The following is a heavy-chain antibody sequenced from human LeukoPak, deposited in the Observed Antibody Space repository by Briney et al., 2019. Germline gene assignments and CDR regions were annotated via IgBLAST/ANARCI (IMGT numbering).Heavy chain of an antibody. V-gene: IGHV1-46*01. CDR2: INPSGGST. CDR1: GYTFTSYY. CDR3: ARDQDIVVVPAAMRRAFDY. Sequence: ASVKVSCKASGYTFTSYYMHWVRQAPGQGLEWMGIINPSGGSTSYAQKFQGRVTITRDTSASTAYMELSSLRSEDTAVYYCARDQDIVVVPAAMRRAFDYWGQGTLVTVSS. J-gene: IGHJ4*02. D-gene: IGHD2-2*01.